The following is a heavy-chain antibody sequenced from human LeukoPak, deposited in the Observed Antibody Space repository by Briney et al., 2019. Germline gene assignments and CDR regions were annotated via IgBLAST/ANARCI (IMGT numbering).Heavy chain of an antibody. V-gene: IGHV1-18*01. J-gene: IGHJ6*03. Sequence: ASVKVSCKASGYSFTSYGISWVRQAPGQGLGWMGWISAYNGATNHAHKFQGRVTMTTDTPTTTAYMELRSLRSDDTAVYYCARQQLEWATIRNVGYYQYYYMDVWGKGTTVTVSS. D-gene: IGHD1-1*01. CDR3: ARQQLEWATIRNVGYYQYYYMDV. CDR2: ISAYNGAT. CDR1: GYSFTSYG.